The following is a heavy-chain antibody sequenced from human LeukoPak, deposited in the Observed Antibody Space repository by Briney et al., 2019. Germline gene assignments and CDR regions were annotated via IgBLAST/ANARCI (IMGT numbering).Heavy chain of an antibody. Sequence: GGSLRLSCAASGFTFSDYYMSWIRQAPGKGLEWVSYISSSGSTIYYADSVKGRFTISRDNAKNSLYLQMNSLRAEDTAVYYCARDDFDSSGYNPGFDYWGQGTLVTVSS. D-gene: IGHD3-22*01. V-gene: IGHV3-11*04. CDR2: ISSSGSTI. CDR1: GFTFSDYY. J-gene: IGHJ4*02. CDR3: ARDDFDSSGYNPGFDY.